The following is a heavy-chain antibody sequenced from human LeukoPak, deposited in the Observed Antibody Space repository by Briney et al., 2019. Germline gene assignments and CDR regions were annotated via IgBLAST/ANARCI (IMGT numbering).Heavy chain of an antibody. D-gene: IGHD2-2*01. V-gene: IGHV4-4*02. J-gene: IGHJ5*02. CDR3: ARDIVVVPAATEGGFDP. CDR2: IYHSGST. CDR1: GGSISSNNW. Sequence: PSGTLSLTCAVSGGSISSNNWWSWVRQPPGKGLEWIGEIYHSGSTNYNPSLKSRVTISVDKSKNQFSLKLSSVTAADTAVYYCARDIVVVPAATEGGFDPWGQGTLVTVSS.